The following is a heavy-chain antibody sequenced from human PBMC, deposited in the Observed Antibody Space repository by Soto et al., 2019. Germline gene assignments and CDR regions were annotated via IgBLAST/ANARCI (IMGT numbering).Heavy chain of an antibody. CDR3: AKVTVTTPYYYSGMDA. Sequence: GGSLRLSCVASGFTFSNFAMAWVRHAPGKGLDWVSAISASGGSTYYADSVKGRFTISRDNSKNTLHLQMNSLRAEDTAVYYCAKVTVTTPYYYSGMDAWGQETTVTVSS. V-gene: IGHV3-23*01. D-gene: IGHD4-17*01. CDR2: ISASGGST. J-gene: IGHJ6*02. CDR1: GFTFSNFA.